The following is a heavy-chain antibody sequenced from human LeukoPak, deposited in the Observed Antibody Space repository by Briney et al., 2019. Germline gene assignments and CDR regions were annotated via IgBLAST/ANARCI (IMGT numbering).Heavy chain of an antibody. Sequence: ASVKVSCKTSGYTFTSYAVTWVRQAPGQGLEWMSRIRTSNGDSIYAHNVQDRVTMTTDTSTSSAYMELRSLRYDDADVYYSEREGSQYDCDFWGQGTLVTVSS. J-gene: IGHJ4*02. CDR2: IRTSNGDS. CDR3: EREGSQYDCDF. V-gene: IGHV1-18*01. D-gene: IGHD2-2*01. CDR1: GYTFTSYA.